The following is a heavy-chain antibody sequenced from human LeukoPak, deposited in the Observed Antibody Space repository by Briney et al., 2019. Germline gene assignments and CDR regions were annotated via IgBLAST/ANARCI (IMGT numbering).Heavy chain of an antibody. J-gene: IGHJ4*02. Sequence: GRSLRLSCAASGFTFSSYAMHWVRQAPGKGLEWVAVISYDGSNKYYADSVKGRFTISRDNSKNTLYLQMNSLRAEDTAVYYCARAPPGRDLLGGFDFWGQGIRVTVSS. CDR1: GFTFSSYA. CDR3: ARAPPGRDLLGGFDF. CDR2: ISYDGSNK. D-gene: IGHD2-15*01. V-gene: IGHV3-30*04.